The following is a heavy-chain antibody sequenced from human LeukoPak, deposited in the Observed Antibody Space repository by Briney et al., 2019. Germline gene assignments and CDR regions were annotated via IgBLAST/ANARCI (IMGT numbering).Heavy chain of an antibody. J-gene: IGHJ6*02. CDR2: ISSSGSTI. CDR1: GFTFSDYY. V-gene: IGHV3-11*01. CDR3: ARFATSTVTTFTYYDYGMDV. Sequence: PGGSLRLSSATSGFTFSDYYMSWIRQAPGKGLEWVSYISSSGSTIYYADSVKGRFTISRDNAKNSLYLQMNSLRAEDTAVYYCARFATSTVTTFTYYDYGMDVWGQGTTVTVSS. D-gene: IGHD4-17*01.